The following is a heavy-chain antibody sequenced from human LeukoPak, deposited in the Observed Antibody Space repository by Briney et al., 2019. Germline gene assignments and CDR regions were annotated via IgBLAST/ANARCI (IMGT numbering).Heavy chain of an antibody. CDR1: GGSISSGGYS. Sequence: PSETLSLTCAVSGGSISSGGYSWSWIRQPPGKGLEWIGYIYHSGSTYYNPSLKSRVTISVDRSKNQFSLKLSSVTAADTAVYYCARTYYYGSSGYHFDYWGQGTLVTVSS. D-gene: IGHD3-22*01. CDR3: ARTYYYGSSGYHFDY. V-gene: IGHV4-30-2*01. J-gene: IGHJ4*02. CDR2: IYHSGST.